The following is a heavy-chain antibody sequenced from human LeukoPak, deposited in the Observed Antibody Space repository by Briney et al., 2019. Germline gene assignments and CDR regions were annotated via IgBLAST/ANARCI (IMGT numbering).Heavy chain of an antibody. D-gene: IGHD3-9*01. CDR3: AREAYDVLTSDWFDP. V-gene: IGHV4-4*07. J-gene: IGHJ5*02. Sequence: PSETLSLTCTVSGGSISSYYWSWIRQPAGKRLEWIGRIYTSGSTNYNPSLKSRVTISVDTSKNQFSLKLSSVTAADTAMYYCAREAYDVLTSDWFDPWGQGTLVTVSS. CDR1: GGSISSYY. CDR2: IYTSGST.